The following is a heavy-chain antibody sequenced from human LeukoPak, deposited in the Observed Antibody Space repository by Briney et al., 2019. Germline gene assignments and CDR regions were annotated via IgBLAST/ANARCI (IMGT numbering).Heavy chain of an antibody. D-gene: IGHD6-19*01. V-gene: IGHV4-34*01. J-gene: IGHJ6*03. CDR2: INHSGST. CDR1: GGSFGGYY. Sequence: SETLSLTCAVYGGSFGGYYWVWIRQPPGKGLEWIGEINHSGSTNYNPSLKSRVTISVDTSKNQFSLKLSSVTAADTAVYYCAKDRVGIAVAEYYYYYMDVWGKGTTVTISS. CDR3: AKDRVGIAVAEYYYYYMDV.